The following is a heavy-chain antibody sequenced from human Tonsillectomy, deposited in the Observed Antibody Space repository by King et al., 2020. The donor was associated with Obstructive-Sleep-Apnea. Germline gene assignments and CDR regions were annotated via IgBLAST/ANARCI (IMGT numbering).Heavy chain of an antibody. CDR3: AKEKLTRFFDAYGMDV. CDR1: GFSLDGYS. CDR2: INWDGSNT. J-gene: IGHJ6*02. Sequence: VQLVESGRAVVQPGGSLRLSCAASGFSLDGYSIHWVRQAPGKGLEWVGLINWDGSNTYYADSVKGRFTISRDNSKNSLYLQMNSLRTADSALYYCAKEKLTRFFDAYGMDVWGQGTTVTVSS. V-gene: IGHV3-43*01. D-gene: IGHD3-9*01.